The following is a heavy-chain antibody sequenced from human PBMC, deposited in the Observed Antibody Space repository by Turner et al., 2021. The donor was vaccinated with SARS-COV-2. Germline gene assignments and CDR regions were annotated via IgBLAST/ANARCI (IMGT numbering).Heavy chain of an antibody. CDR3: ARDYHFDY. V-gene: IGHV3-21*01. CDR1: GFTFGSYS. J-gene: IGHJ4*02. Sequence: EVQLVESGGGLVKPGGYLRLSCAASGFTFGSYSMNWVRQAPGKGLEWVSSISSGSTYIYYADSVKGRFTISRDNAKNSLYLQMNSLRAEDTAVYYCARDYHFDYWGQGTLVTVSS. CDR2: ISSGSTYI.